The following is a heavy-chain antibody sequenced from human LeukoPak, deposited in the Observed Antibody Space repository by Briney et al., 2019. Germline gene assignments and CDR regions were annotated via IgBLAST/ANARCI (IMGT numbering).Heavy chain of an antibody. J-gene: IGHJ4*02. Sequence: SETLSLTCTVSSGSISNCYWSWIRQPPGKGLEWIGFSDYSGSTNCNPSLKSRVTISLDTSKDQIALKLSSVTAADTAVYYCARLNGGGWGQGTLVVVTS. CDR3: ARLNGGG. D-gene: IGHD2-8*01. CDR1: SGSISNCY. CDR2: SDYSGST. V-gene: IGHV4-59*08.